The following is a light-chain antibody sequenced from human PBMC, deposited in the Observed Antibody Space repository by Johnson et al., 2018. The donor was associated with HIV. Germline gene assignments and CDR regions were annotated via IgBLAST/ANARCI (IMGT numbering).Light chain of an antibody. V-gene: IGLV1-51*02. J-gene: IGLJ1*01. CDR2: ENN. CDR3: GTWDSSLSAGGV. CDR1: SSNIGNNY. Sequence: QSALTQPPSVSAAPGQKVTISCSGSSSNIGNNYVSWYQQLPGTAPKLLIYENNKRPSGIPDRFSGSKSGTSATLGITGLQTGDEADYYCGTWDSSLSAGGVVGTGTKVTDL.